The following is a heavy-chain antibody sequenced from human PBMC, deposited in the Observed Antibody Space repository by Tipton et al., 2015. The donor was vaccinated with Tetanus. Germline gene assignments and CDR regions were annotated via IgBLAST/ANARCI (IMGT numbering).Heavy chain of an antibody. Sequence: GLVKPSEILSLICTVSGGSMNSYYWSWIRQPPGKGLEWIGYIYYTGSTNYNPSLRSRVTISIDTSSNQFSLKLTSVTPADTAIYYCARGPSYSGAWYHYWGQGAMVTVSP. CDR3: ARGPSYSGAWYHY. D-gene: IGHD6-19*01. CDR2: IYYTGST. V-gene: IGHV4-59*01. CDR1: GGSMNSYY. J-gene: IGHJ4*02.